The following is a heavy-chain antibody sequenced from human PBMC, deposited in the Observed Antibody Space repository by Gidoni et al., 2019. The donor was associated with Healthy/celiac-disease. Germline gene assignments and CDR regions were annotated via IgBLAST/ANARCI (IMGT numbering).Heavy chain of an antibody. J-gene: IGHJ4*02. V-gene: IGHV3-15*01. CDR3: TTDLGWELLWSFDY. CDR1: GFTFSNAW. D-gene: IGHD1-26*01. Sequence: AASGFTFSNAWMSWVRQAPGKGLEWVGRIKSKTDGGTTDYAAPVKGRFTISRDDSKNTLYLQMNSLKTEDTAVYYCTTDLGWELLWSFDYWGQGTLVTVSS. CDR2: IKSKTDGGTT.